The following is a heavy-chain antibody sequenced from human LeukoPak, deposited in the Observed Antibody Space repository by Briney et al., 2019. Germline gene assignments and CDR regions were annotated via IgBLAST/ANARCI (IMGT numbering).Heavy chain of an antibody. CDR1: GFNFNTYS. CDR2: ISSSSRTI. CDR3: ASDPGEV. V-gene: IGHV3-48*01. J-gene: IGHJ6*02. Sequence: GGSLRLSCAASGFNFNTYSINWVRQAPGKGLEWLSYISSSSRTIYYADSVKGRFTISRDNAKNSLYLQMNSLRAEDTAVYYCASDPGEVWGQGTTVTVSS.